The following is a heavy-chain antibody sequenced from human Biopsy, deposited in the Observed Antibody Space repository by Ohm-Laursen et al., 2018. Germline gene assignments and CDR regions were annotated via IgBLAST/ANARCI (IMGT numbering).Heavy chain of an antibody. D-gene: IGHD3-22*01. CDR1: GGSISSRGSY. J-gene: IGHJ5*02. Sequence: SQTLSLTCTVSGGSISSRGSYWSWIRQRPGKGLEWIGYIFNSANTYYNPSLKNLITISGDTSKNQFSLKLNSVTAADTAVYYCARGDYFDSNGYFWFDPWGQGTLVTVSS. CDR3: ARGDYFDSNGYFWFDP. CDR2: IFNSANT. V-gene: IGHV4-31*01.